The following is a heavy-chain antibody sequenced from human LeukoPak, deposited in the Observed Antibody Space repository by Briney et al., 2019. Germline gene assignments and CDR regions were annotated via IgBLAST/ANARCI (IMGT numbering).Heavy chain of an antibody. CDR1: GGSISGDGFY. V-gene: IGHV4-61*08. J-gene: IGHJ4*02. CDR2: IYYSGST. D-gene: IGHD5-24*01. Sequence: SETLSLTCTVSGGSISGDGFYWSWIRQHPGKGLEWIGYIYYSGSTNYNPSLKSRVTISVDTSKNQLSLKLRSVTAADTAVYYCARGGRDGYTLYPLDYWGQGTLVTVSS. CDR3: ARGGRDGYTLYPLDY.